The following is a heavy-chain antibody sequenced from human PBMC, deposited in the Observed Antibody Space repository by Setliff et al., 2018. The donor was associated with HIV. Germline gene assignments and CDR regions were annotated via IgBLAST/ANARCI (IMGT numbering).Heavy chain of an antibody. CDR2: VSNKGDT. J-gene: IGHJ4*02. D-gene: IGHD6-19*01. CDR3: ARDPRYSSVWFRNGGVDY. CDR1: GYMFSSYG. V-gene: IGHV1-18*01. Sequence: GASVKVSCKTSGYMFSSYGISWVRQAPGQGLEWMGWVSNKGDTNYVQKLQDRLTITTDTSTSTAYLELRDLRSEDTAVYYCARDPRYSSVWFRNGGVDYWGRGTLVTVS.